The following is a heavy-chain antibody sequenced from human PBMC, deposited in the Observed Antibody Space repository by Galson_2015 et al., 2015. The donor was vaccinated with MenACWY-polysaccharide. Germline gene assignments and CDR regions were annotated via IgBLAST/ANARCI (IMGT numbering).Heavy chain of an antibody. D-gene: IGHD2-15*01. CDR2: INADGSAT. CDR3: TKAGAKYCSGSSCYFTWFDP. CDR1: GFTYSTYW. Sequence: ALRLSCAASGFTYSTYWMHWVRHVPGKGLVWVSRINADGSATGYADSVRGRFTISRDNAKNTLYLEMNSLRAEDTAVYYCTKAGAKYCSGSSCYFTWFDPWGQGTLVTVSS. J-gene: IGHJ5*02. V-gene: IGHV3-74*01.